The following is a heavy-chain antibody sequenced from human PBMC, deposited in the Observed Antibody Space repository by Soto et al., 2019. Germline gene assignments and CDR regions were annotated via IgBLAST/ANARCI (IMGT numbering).Heavy chain of an antibody. CDR3: ARGPYYDSSGSKRRNWFDP. V-gene: IGHV1-2*04. Sequence: ASVKVSCKASGYTFTGYYMHWVRQAPGQGLEWMGWINPNSGGTNYAQKFQGWVTMTRDTSISTAYMELSRLRSDDTAVYYCARGPYYDSSGSKRRNWFDPWGQGSLVTV. CDR1: GYTFTGYY. J-gene: IGHJ5*02. D-gene: IGHD3-22*01. CDR2: INPNSGGT.